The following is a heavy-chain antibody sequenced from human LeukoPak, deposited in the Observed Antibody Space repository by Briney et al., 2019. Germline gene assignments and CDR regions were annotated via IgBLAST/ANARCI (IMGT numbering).Heavy chain of an antibody. CDR2: ISGSGAST. CDR1: AFTFSNYA. J-gene: IGHJ5*02. CDR3: ARDRTVTTGWFDP. Sequence: QPGGSLRLSCAASAFTFSNYAMTWVRQAPGKGLEWVSGISGSGASTYYADSVKGRFTISRDNSKNTLYLQMNSLRAEDTAVYYRARDRTVTTGWFDPWGQGTLVTVSS. V-gene: IGHV3-23*01. D-gene: IGHD4-17*01.